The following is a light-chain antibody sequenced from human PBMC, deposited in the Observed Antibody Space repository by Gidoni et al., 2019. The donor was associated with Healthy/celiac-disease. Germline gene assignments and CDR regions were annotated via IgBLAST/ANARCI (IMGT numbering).Light chain of an antibody. CDR2: EVS. J-gene: IGLJ3*02. CDR1: SSDVGGYNY. CDR3: SSYAGSNNGV. V-gene: IGLV2-8*01. Sequence: QSALTQPPPASGSPGPSVTLSCTGTSSDVGGYNYVSWYQQHPGKAPKLMIYEVSKRPSGVPDRFSGSKSGNTASLTVSGLQAEDEADYYCSSYAGSNNGVFGGGTKLTVL.